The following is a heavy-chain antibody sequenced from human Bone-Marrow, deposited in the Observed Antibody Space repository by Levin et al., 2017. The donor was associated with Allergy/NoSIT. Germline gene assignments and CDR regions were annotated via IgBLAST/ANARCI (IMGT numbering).Heavy chain of an antibody. CDR2: VSFDGNNR. J-gene: IGHJ1*01. CDR3: ARDDHFDGSGLSLLDL. Sequence: GGSLRLSCAASGFPLTRYAMHWVRQAPGKGLEWVAVVSFDGNNRDYTDSVKGRFTISRDNSKDTLYLEMNSLKPEDTALYYCARDDHFDGSGLSLLDLWSQGNLVAVSS. CDR1: GFPLTRYA. D-gene: IGHD3-22*01. V-gene: IGHV3-30*04.